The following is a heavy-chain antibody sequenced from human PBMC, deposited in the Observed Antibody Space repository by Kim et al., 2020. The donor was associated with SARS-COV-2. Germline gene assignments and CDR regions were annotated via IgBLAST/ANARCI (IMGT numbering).Heavy chain of an antibody. Sequence: ASVKVSCKASGYIFTSYGMHWVRQAPGQRLEWMGWINAANGDTKESQKFQGRVTITRDTSAGTAYMELSSLRSEDTAVYYCARDVSSSWSGVDYWGQGTLVTVSS. J-gene: IGHJ4*02. CDR1: GYIFTSYG. D-gene: IGHD6-13*01. V-gene: IGHV1-3*01. CDR3: ARDVSSSWSGVDY. CDR2: INAANGDT.